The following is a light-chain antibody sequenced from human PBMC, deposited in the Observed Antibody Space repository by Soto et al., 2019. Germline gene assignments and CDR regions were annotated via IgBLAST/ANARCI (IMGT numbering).Light chain of an antibody. J-gene: IGKJ1*01. V-gene: IGKV3-20*01. CDR1: QTVNRNY. CDR3: QQYIDSPRT. CDR2: GVS. Sequence: EIILTQSPGTLALSLGDGATLSCRASQTVNRNYLAWYHQRPGQPPRLLIYGVSNRASGVPDRFSGDGSGTEFTLTIGRLDPDDFGVYYCQQYIDSPRTFGQGTRVEVK.